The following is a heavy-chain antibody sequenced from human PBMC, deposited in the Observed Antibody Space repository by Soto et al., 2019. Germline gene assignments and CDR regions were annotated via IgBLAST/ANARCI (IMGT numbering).Heavy chain of an antibody. CDR1: GFTVSSNY. CDR2: IYSGGST. D-gene: IGHD2-21*01. J-gene: IGHJ3*02. CDR3: ASILFPSSYAFDI. Sequence: GGSLRLSCAASGFTVSSNYMSWVRQAPGKGLEWVSVIYSGGSTYYADSVKGRFTISRDNSKNTLYLQMNSLRAEDTAVYYCASILFPSSYAFDIWGQGTMVTVSS. V-gene: IGHV3-66*02.